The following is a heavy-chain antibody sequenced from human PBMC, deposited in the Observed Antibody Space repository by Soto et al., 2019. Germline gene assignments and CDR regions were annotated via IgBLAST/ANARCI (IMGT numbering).Heavy chain of an antibody. CDR1: GFTFSNYA. V-gene: IGHV3-23*01. CDR2: ISGGGGTT. D-gene: IGHD1-26*01. Sequence: GGSLRLSCAASGFTFSNYAMSWVRQAPGKGLEWVSAISGGGGTTYYADSVKGRFTISRENSKNTLFLQMNSLRADDTAVYYCARETGSYRRFDYWGQGTLVTVSS. J-gene: IGHJ4*02. CDR3: ARETGSYRRFDY.